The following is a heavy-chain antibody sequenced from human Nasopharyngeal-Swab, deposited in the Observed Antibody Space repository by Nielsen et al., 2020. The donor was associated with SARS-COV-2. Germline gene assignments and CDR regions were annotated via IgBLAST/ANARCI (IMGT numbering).Heavy chain of an antibody. J-gene: IGHJ4*02. D-gene: IGHD6-19*01. CDR2: ISSSSSTI. V-gene: IGHV3-48*02. CDR3: ARLSGWYLSLAFDY. Sequence: GESLKISCAASGFTFSSYSMNWVRQAPGKGLEWVSYISSSSSTIYYADSVKGRFTISRDNAKNSLYLQMNSLRDEDTAVYYCARLSGWYLSLAFDYWGQGTLVTASS. CDR1: GFTFSSYS.